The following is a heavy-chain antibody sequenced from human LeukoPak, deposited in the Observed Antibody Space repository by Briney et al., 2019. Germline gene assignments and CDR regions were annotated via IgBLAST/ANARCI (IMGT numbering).Heavy chain of an antibody. J-gene: IGHJ4*02. V-gene: IGHV3-7*01. D-gene: IGHD5-12*01. Sequence: GGSLRLSCAASGFGFSNFWMSWVRQAPGKGPEWVANIKEDGSPKNYVDSVEGRFTVSRDNAKNTLYLQMNSLRLEDTAVYYCARGPSGYHNTGGQGTLVTVSS. CDR3: ARGPSGYHNT. CDR2: IKEDGSPK. CDR1: GFGFSNFW.